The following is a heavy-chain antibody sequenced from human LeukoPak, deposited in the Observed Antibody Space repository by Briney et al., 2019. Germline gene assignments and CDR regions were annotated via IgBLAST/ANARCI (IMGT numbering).Heavy chain of an antibody. J-gene: IGHJ5*02. CDR3: ATEARGYSYGPNH. Sequence: PSETLSLTCTVSGGSISTGTYYWSWIRQPAGKGLEWIGRIYAGGSTNYNPSHYSPSLKSRVAISIDTSRSQFSLKLTSVTAADTAVYYCATEARGYSYGPNHWGQGILVTVSS. CDR1: GGSISTGTYY. CDR2: IYAGGST. D-gene: IGHD5-18*01. V-gene: IGHV4-61*02.